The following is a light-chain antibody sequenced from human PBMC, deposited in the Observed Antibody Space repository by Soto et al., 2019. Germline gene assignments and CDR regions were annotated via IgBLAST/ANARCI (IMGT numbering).Light chain of an antibody. V-gene: IGLV2-23*01. CDR3: CSYAGSSTYV. CDR2: EGN. Sequence: QSALTQPASVSGSPGQSITISCTGTSSDVGSYNLVSWYQQHPGKAPKLMIYEGNKRPSGVSNRFSGSKSGSTASLTISGLQAEDEADYYCCSYAGSSTYVFGTGTKLTVL. J-gene: IGLJ1*01. CDR1: SSDVGSYNL.